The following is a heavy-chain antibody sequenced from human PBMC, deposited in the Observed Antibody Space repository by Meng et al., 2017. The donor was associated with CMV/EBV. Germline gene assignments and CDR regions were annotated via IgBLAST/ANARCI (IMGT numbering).Heavy chain of an antibody. D-gene: IGHD1-26*01. CDR1: GYTFTGYY. CDR3: ARVGVRLGPFDY. J-gene: IGHJ4*02. V-gene: IGHV1-2*02. Sequence: QVAVVEAGAEVKKPGASVKVSCKASGYTFTGYYMHWVRQAPGQGLEWMGWNNPNSGGTNYAQKLQGRVTMTRDTSISTAYMELSRLRSDDTAVYYCARVGVRLGPFDYWGQGTLVTVSS. CDR2: NNPNSGGT.